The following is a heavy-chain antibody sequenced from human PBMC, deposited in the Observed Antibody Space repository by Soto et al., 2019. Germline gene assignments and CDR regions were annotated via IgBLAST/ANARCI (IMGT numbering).Heavy chain of an antibody. Sequence: GGSLRLSCAASGFTFSSYAMSWVRQAPGKGLEWVSAISGSGGSTYYADSVKGRFTISRDNSKNTLYLQMNSLRAEDTAVYYCAKDSLLQGKTALIIADAIAAAGTSDYWGQGTLVTVSS. D-gene: IGHD6-13*01. CDR1: GFTFSSYA. J-gene: IGHJ4*02. CDR3: AKDSLLQGKTALIIADAIAAAGTSDY. V-gene: IGHV3-23*01. CDR2: ISGSGGST.